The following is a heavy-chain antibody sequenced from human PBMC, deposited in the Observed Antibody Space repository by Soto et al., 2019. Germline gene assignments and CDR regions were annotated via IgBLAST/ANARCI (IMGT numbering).Heavy chain of an antibody. V-gene: IGHV3-30-3*01. D-gene: IGHD1-7*01. CDR2: ISYDGSNK. J-gene: IGHJ4*02. CDR1: GFTFSSYA. Sequence: LRLSCAASGFTFSSYAMHWVRQAPGKGLEWVAVISYDGSNKYYADSVKGRFTISRDNSKNTLYLQMNSLRAEDTAVYYCARGPTELGYFDYWGQGTLVTVSS. CDR3: ARGPTELGYFDY.